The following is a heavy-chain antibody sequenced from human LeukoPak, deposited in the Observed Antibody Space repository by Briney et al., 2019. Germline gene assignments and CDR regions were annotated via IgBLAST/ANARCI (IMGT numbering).Heavy chain of an antibody. J-gene: IGHJ4*02. D-gene: IGHD3-22*01. CDR2: ISSSSSYI. CDR1: GFTFRSYS. CDR3: ARDKQPYDSSGDLGY. V-gene: IGHV3-21*01. Sequence: GGSLRLSCAASGFTFRSYSMNWVRQAPGKGLECVSSISSSSSYIYYADSVKGRFTISRDNAKNSLYLQMNSLRAEDTAVYYCARDKQPYDSSGDLGYWGQGTLVTVSS.